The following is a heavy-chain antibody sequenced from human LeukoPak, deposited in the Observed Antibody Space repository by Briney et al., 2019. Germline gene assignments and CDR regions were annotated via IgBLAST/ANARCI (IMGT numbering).Heavy chain of an antibody. J-gene: IGHJ5*02. CDR2: INHSGST. D-gene: IGHD6-19*01. Sequence: PSETLSLTCAVYGGSFSGYYWSWIRQPPGKGLEWIGEINHSGSTNYNPSLKSRVTISVDTSKNQFSLKLSSVTAADTAVYYCARGKIGYSSGRCSRWFDPWGQGTLVTVSS. CDR1: GGSFSGYY. CDR3: ARGKIGYSSGRCSRWFDP. V-gene: IGHV4-34*01.